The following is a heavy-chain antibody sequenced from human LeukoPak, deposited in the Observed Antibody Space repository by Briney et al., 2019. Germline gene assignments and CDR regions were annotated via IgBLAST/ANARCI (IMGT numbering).Heavy chain of an antibody. CDR3: AKDDLSTIFGVVIPHYYYMDV. V-gene: IGHV3-30*02. CDR2: IRYDGSNK. CDR1: GFTFSSYG. Sequence: GGSRRLSCAASGFTFSSYGMHWVRQAPGKGLEWVALIRYDGSNKYYADSVKGRFTISRDNSKNTLYLQMNSLRAEDTAVYYCAKDDLSTIFGVVIPHYYYMDVWGKGTTVTVSS. D-gene: IGHD3-3*01. J-gene: IGHJ6*03.